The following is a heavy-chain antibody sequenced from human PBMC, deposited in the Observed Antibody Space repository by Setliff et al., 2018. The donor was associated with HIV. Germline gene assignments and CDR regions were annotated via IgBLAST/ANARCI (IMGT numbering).Heavy chain of an antibody. J-gene: IGHJ5*02. D-gene: IGHD2-15*01. V-gene: IGHV4-59*11. CDR3: ARVSRLHPFDP. Sequence: SETLSLTCTVSGDSINTHYWSWIRQPPGKGLEWIGCISHSGNTNFNPSLNSRVTISLDTSKNQFSLRLTSLTAADTAMYYCARVSRLHPFDPWGQGTLVTVSS. CDR2: ISHSGNT. CDR1: GDSINTHY.